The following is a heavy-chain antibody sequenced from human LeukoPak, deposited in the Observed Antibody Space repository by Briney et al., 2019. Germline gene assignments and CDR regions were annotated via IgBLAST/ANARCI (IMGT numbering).Heavy chain of an antibody. Sequence: ASVKVSCKASGGTFSSYAISWVRQAPGQGLERMGRIIPIFGTANYAQKFQGRVTITTDESTSTAYMELSSLRSEDTAVYYCAREPAGPLELRSRRAFDIWGQGTMVTVSS. D-gene: IGHD1-7*01. J-gene: IGHJ3*02. CDR2: IIPIFGTA. CDR3: AREPAGPLELRSRRAFDI. CDR1: GGTFSSYA. V-gene: IGHV1-69*05.